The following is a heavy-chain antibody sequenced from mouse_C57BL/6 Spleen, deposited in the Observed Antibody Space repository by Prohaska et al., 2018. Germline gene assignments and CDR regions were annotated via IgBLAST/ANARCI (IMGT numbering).Heavy chain of an antibody. Sequence: HGKSLEWIGYIYPNNGGNGYNQKFKGKATLTVDKSSSTAYMELRSLTSEDSAVYYCARTYSNLWYFDVWGTGTTVTVSS. D-gene: IGHD2-5*01. J-gene: IGHJ1*03. CDR2: IYPNNGGN. V-gene: IGHV1-34*01. CDR3: ARTYSNLWYFDV.